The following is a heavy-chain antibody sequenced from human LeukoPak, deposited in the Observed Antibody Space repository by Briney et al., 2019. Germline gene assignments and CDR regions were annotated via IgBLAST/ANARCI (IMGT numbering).Heavy chain of an antibody. J-gene: IGHJ4*02. CDR2: ISWNSGSI. CDR1: GFTFDDYA. V-gene: IGHV3-9*03. Sequence: PGRSLRLSCAASGFTFDDYAMHWVRQAPGKGLEWVSGISWNSGSIGYADSVKGRFTISRDNVKNSLYLQMNSLRAEDMALYYCAKDMGANVDTATPDYWGQGTLVTVSS. CDR3: AKDMGANVDTATPDY. D-gene: IGHD5-18*01.